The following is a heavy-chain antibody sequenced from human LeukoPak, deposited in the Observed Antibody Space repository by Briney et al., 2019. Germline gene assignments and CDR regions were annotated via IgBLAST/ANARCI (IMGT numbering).Heavy chain of an antibody. V-gene: IGHV4-59*08. CDR3: ARFDPPGYYYYYGMDV. J-gene: IGHJ6*02. CDR1: GGSISSYY. Sequence: SETLSLTCTVSGGSISSYYWSWIRQPPGKGLEWIGYIYYSGSTNYNPSLKSRVTISVDTSKNQFSLKLSSVTAADTAVYYCARFDPPGYYYYYGMDVWGQGTAVTVSS. CDR2: IYYSGST.